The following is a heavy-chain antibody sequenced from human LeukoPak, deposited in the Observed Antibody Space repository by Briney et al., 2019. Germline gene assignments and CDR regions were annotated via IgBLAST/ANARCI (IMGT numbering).Heavy chain of an antibody. CDR3: ARAPYYDFWSGPDQGYYYYMDV. Sequence: VASMKVSCKASGGTFSSYTISWVRQAPGQGLEWMGRIIPILGIANYAQKFQGRVTITADKSTSTAYMELSSLRSEDTAVYYCARAPYYDFWSGPDQGYYYYMDVWGKGTTVTVSS. J-gene: IGHJ6*03. CDR1: GGTFSSYT. V-gene: IGHV1-69*02. CDR2: IIPILGIA. D-gene: IGHD3-3*01.